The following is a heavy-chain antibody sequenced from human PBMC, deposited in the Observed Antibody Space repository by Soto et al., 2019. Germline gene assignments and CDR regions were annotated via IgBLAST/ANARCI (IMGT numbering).Heavy chain of an antibody. Sequence: QVQLVQSGDEVKKPGSSVEVSCKASGGTFSSYTISWVRQAPGQGLEWMGRIIPILGIANYAQKFQGRVTITADKSTSTAYMELSSLRSEDTAVYYCARATGYFDWLNDAFDIWGQGTMVTVSS. J-gene: IGHJ3*02. CDR3: ARATGYFDWLNDAFDI. CDR2: IIPILGIA. CDR1: GGTFSSYT. D-gene: IGHD3-9*01. V-gene: IGHV1-69*02.